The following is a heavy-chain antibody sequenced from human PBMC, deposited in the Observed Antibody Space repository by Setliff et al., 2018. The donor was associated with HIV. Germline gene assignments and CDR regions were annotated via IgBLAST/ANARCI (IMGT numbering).Heavy chain of an antibody. V-gene: IGHV4-39*01. CDR1: GDSIISGTYY. D-gene: IGHD3-10*01. J-gene: IGHJ6*03. CDR3: ARGLPYYYGSGRRSYYYMDV. Sequence: SETLSLTCSVSGDSIISGTYYWGWIRQPPGKGPEWIASIFYTGSTFYTSSLKSRVRISMDKPKNQFSLKLSSVTAADTAVCYCARGLPYYYGSGRRSYYYMDVWGKGTRSPSP. CDR2: IFYTGST.